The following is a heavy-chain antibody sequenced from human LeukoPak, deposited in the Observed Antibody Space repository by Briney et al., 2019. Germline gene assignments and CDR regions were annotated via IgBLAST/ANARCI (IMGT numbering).Heavy chain of an antibody. CDR2: IYYSGST. D-gene: IGHD2-8*02. J-gene: IGHJ4*02. CDR3: ARENWWSSWYFDY. Sequence: PSETLSLTCTVSGGSISSYYWSWIRQPPGKGLEWIGYIYYSGSTNYNPSLKSRVTISVDTSKNQFSLKLSSVTAADTAVYYCARENWWSSWYFDYWGQGTLVTVSS. V-gene: IGHV4-59*01. CDR1: GGSISSYY.